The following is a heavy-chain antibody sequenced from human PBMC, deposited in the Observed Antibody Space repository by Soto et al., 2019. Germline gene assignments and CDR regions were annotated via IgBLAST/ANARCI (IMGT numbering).Heavy chain of an antibody. CDR1: GFAISRCYY. J-gene: IGHJ4*02. D-gene: IGHD1-1*01. CDR2: IYPSVSS. V-gene: IGHV4-38-2*02. CDR3: AREKVGTTFFDN. Sequence: PSETLSLTCSVAGFAISRCYYAGWVRQPPGKGLEWISSIYPSVSSYHNPSLETRVRLSIDTSKNQFTLNLTSVTAADTALYYCAREKVGTTFFDNWGQGIQVTVSS.